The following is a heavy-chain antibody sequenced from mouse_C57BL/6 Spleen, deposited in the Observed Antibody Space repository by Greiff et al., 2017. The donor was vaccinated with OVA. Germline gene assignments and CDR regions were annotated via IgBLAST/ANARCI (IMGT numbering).Heavy chain of an antibody. CDR3: ARPSTGTKAMDY. CDR1: GYSFTDYN. CDR2: INPNYGTT. Sequence: EVKLQESGPELVKPGASVKISCKASGYSFTDYNMNWVKQSNGKSLEWIGVINPNYGTTSSNQKFKGKATLTVDQSSSTAYMQLNSLTSEDSAVYYCARPSTGTKAMDYWGQGTSVTVSS. V-gene: IGHV1-39*01. D-gene: IGHD4-1*02. J-gene: IGHJ4*01.